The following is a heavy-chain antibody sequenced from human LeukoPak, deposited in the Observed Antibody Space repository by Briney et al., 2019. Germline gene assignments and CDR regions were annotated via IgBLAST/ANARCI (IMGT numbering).Heavy chain of an antibody. CDR1: GFTFRCYA. V-gene: IGHV3-23*01. CDR3: ARAQWVVNNRGDWFDP. D-gene: IGHD6-19*01. CDR2: ISGSGSGI. J-gene: IGHJ5*02. Sequence: GGSLRLSCAASGFTFRCYAMTWVRQAPGKGLEWVSSISGSGSGIYYADSVKGRLTISRDSSNNTLYLQMNSLRAEDTAVYYCARAQWVVNNRGDWFDPWGQGTLVTVSS.